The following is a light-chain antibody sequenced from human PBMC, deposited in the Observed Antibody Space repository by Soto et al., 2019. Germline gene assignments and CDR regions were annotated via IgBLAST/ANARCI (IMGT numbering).Light chain of an antibody. Sequence: EIVLTQSPGTLSLSPRERATLSCRASQSIFNNYLAWYQQKPGQAPRLLVYGAYFRATRIPDRFSGSGSGTDFTLTISRLEPEDFAVYYCQQYGGSPFTFGQGTRLEIK. CDR2: GAY. CDR3: QQYGGSPFT. J-gene: IGKJ2*01. V-gene: IGKV3-20*01. CDR1: QSIFNNY.